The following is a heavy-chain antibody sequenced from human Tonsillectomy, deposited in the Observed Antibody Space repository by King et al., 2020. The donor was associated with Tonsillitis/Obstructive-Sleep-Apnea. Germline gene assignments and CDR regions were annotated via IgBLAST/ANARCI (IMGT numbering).Heavy chain of an antibody. Sequence: VQLVESGGGVVQPGRSLRLSCAASGFTFSSYGMHWVRQAPGKGLEWVAVIWYDGSNKYYADSVKGRFNISRDNSKNTLYLQMNSLRGDDTAVYYCARVVGNDLRSDYYNYYYAMDVSGQGTTVTVSS. CDR3: ARVVGNDLRSDYYNYYYAMDV. CDR2: IWYDGSNK. V-gene: IGHV3-33*01. CDR1: GFTFSSYG. J-gene: IGHJ6*02. D-gene: IGHD3-3*01.